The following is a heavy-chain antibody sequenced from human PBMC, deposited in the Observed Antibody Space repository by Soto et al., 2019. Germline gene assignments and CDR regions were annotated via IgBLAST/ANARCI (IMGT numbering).Heavy chain of an antibody. J-gene: IGHJ3*02. V-gene: IGHV3-20*04. Sequence: GSLRLSCAASGFTFDDYGMSWVRQAPGKGLEWVSGINWNGGSTGYADSVKGRFTISRDNAKNSLYLQMNSLRAEDTALYYCARGQGTYYYDSGGYRDAFAIWGQGTMVPVPS. CDR2: INWNGGST. CDR1: GFTFDDYG. CDR3: ARGQGTYYYDSGGYRDAFAI. D-gene: IGHD3-22*01.